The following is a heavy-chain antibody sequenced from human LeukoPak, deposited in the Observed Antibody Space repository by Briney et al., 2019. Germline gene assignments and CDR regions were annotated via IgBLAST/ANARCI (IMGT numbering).Heavy chain of an antibody. V-gene: IGHV1-18*01. CDR3: ARVQGGSGWYIFDY. Sequence: ASVKVSCKASDTFTTFGISWVRQAPGQGLQGMGWISAYNANTNFAQNLQGRVTMTTDTSTSTAYMELRSLRSDDTAVYYCARVQGGSGWYIFDYWGQGTLVTVSS. J-gene: IGHJ4*02. CDR2: ISAYNANT. D-gene: IGHD6-19*01. CDR1: DTFTTFG.